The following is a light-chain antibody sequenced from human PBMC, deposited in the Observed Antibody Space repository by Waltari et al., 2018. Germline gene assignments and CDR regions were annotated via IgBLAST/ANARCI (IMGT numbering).Light chain of an antibody. CDR1: QSVSSN. CDR2: GAS. Sequence: EIVMTQSPATLSVSPGATATLSCRASQSVSSNVAWYQQKPGQAPRLLIYGASTRATGIPARFSGSGSGTEFTLTISSLQSEDFAVYYCQQYNNWPPITFGQGTRLEIK. V-gene: IGKV3-15*01. J-gene: IGKJ5*01. CDR3: QQYNNWPPIT.